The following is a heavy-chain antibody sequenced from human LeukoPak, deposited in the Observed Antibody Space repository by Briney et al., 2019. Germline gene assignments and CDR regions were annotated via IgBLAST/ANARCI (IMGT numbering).Heavy chain of an antibody. J-gene: IGHJ5*02. D-gene: IGHD3-3*01. CDR3: ARAGTGDYDFWSGYYKGRWFDP. CDR2: IYYSGST. CDR1: GGSISSYY. Sequence: SETLSPTCTVSGGSISSYYWSWIRQPPGKGLEWIGSIYYSGSTNYNPSLKSRVTISVDTSKNQFSLKLSSVTAADTAVYYCARAGTGDYDFWSGYYKGRWFDPWGQGTLVTVSS. V-gene: IGHV4-59*01.